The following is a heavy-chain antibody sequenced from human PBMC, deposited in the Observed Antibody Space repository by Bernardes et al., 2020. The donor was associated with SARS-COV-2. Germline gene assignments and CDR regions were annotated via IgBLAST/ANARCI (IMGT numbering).Heavy chain of an antibody. V-gene: IGHV3-72*01. CDR1: GFTSSDYH. Sequence: GGSLRLSCAASGFTSSDYHMDWVRQAPGKGLEWVGRSRRKADRYTTEYAAAVKGRFTISRDESENSMYLQMNSLKSEDTAVYYCSRLYMGVAPRGNGMDVWGQGTTVTVSS. D-gene: IGHD1-26*01. CDR2: SRRKADRYTT. CDR3: SRLYMGVAPRGNGMDV. J-gene: IGHJ6*02.